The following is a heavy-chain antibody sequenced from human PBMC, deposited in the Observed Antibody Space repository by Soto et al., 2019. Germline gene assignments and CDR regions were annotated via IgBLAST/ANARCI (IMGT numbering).Heavy chain of an antibody. CDR3: ARRGYSFAWGY. CDR2: INSDGST. Sequence: EVQLVESGGGLIPPGGSLRLSCAASGFLVNSAYMTWVRQAPGKGLEWLSMINSDGSTLYAESVKGRFTISRNNTKNRLDLQMNSLRAEDTAMYYCARRGYSFAWGYWGQGTLVIVTS. J-gene: IGHJ4*02. CDR1: GFLVNSAY. D-gene: IGHD5-18*01. V-gene: IGHV3-53*01.